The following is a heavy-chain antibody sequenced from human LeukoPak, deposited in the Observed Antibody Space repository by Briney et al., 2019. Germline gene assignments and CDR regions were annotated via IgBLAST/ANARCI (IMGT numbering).Heavy chain of an antibody. J-gene: IGHJ1*01. Sequence: GGSLRLSCAASGFTFSNYAMSWVRQAPERGLEWVSTISSSSSYIYYADSVKGRFTISRDNAKNSLYLQMNSLRAEDTAVYYCARGGFQHWGQGTLVTVSS. CDR2: ISSSSSYI. CDR3: ARGGFQH. CDR1: GFTFSNYA. V-gene: IGHV3-21*01.